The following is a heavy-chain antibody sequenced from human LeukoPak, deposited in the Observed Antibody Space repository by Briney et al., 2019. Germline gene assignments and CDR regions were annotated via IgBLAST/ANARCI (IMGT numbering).Heavy chain of an antibody. J-gene: IGHJ4*02. CDR3: ANPRGYSYGYYY. D-gene: IGHD5-18*01. CDR1: GFTFSNYA. Sequence: PGGSLRLSCAASGFTFSNYAMSWVRQAPGKGLEWVSTISGSGSNTYYADSVKGRFTISRDNSKNTLYLQMNSLRAEDTAVYYCANPRGYSYGYYYWGQGTLVTVSS. V-gene: IGHV3-23*01. CDR2: ISGSGSNT.